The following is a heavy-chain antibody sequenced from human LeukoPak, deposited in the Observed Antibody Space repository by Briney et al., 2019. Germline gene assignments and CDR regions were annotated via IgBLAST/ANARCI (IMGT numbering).Heavy chain of an antibody. J-gene: IGHJ4*02. CDR2: FSGRTTNT. V-gene: IGHV3-23*01. CDR1: GFTFSNFA. Sequence: PGGSLRLSCAASGFTFSNFAMTWVRQAPRKGLEWVSTFSGRTTNTYYADSVKGRFTISRHNSENTLYLQMNSLRAEDTAVYYCAKGMLVATTNFDYWGQGALVTVSS. D-gene: IGHD5-24*01. CDR3: AKGMLVATTNFDY.